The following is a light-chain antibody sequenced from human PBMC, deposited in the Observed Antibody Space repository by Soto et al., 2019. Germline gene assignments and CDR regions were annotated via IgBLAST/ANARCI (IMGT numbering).Light chain of an antibody. V-gene: IGKV1-5*03. Sequence: DIQMTQSPSTLSASVGDRVTITCRASQSISSWLAWYQQKPGKAPKLLMYRASSLESGVPSRFSGSGSGTEFTLTISSLQPDDFATYYCQQYNSYLLTFGPGTTVDIK. J-gene: IGKJ3*01. CDR3: QQYNSYLLT. CDR1: QSISSW. CDR2: RAS.